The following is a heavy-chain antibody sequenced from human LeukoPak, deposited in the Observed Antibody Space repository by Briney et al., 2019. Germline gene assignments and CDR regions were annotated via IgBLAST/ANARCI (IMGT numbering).Heavy chain of an antibody. CDR1: GFTFSNYW. J-gene: IGHJ4*02. D-gene: IGHD2-21*01. V-gene: IGHV3-7*04. CDR3: ARDIYGGHDY. CDR2: INQDGSEK. Sequence: GGSLRLSCAASGFTFSNYWMSWVRQAPGKGLEWVANINQDGSEKSYVDSVEGRFTISRDNAKRSLYLHVNSLRAEDTAVYYCARDIYGGHDYWGQGTLLTVSS.